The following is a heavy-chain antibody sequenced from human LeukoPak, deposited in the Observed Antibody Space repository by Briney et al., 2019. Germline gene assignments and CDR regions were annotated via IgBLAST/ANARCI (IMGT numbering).Heavy chain of an antibody. CDR1: GGSISSGDYY. CDR3: ARVQSQGNWGVDY. Sequence: PSETLSLTCTVSGGSISSGDYYWSWIRQPPGKGLEWIGYIFHSGFTYYSLSLQSRVTISVDTSKNQFSLKLSSVTAADTAVYYCARVQSQGNWGVDYWGQGTLVTVSS. J-gene: IGHJ4*02. D-gene: IGHD7-27*01. V-gene: IGHV4-30-4*01. CDR2: IFHSGFT.